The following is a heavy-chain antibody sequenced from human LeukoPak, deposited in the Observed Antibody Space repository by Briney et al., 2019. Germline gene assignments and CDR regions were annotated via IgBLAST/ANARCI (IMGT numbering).Heavy chain of an antibody. J-gene: IGHJ4*02. CDR1: GYSFTNYW. Sequence: GESLKISCKASGYSFTNYWIAWVRHMPGKGLELMGLIYLGDSDTRYSPSFQGQVTISADKSISTAYLQWSSLKASDTAMYYCARTAYYDFWSGYPGPQDYWGQGTLVTVSS. CDR2: IYLGDSDT. CDR3: ARTAYYDFWSGYPGPQDY. D-gene: IGHD3-3*01. V-gene: IGHV5-51*01.